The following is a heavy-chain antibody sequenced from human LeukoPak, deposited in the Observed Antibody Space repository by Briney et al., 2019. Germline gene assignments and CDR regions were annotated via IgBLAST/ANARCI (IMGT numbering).Heavy chain of an antibody. J-gene: IGHJ3*02. CDR2: IYYSGST. V-gene: IGHV4-59*01. CDR1: GGSISSYY. CDR3: ARLGSGLAFDI. D-gene: IGHD3-10*01. Sequence: SETLSLTCTVSGGSISSYYWSWIRQPPGKGLECIGYIYYSGSTSYNPSLKSRVTISVDTSKNQFSLKLSSVTAADTAVYYCARLGSGLAFDIWGQGTMVTVSS.